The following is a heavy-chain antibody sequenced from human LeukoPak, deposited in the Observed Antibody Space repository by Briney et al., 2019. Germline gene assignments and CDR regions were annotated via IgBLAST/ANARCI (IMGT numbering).Heavy chain of an antibody. Sequence: GGPLRLSCAASGFTFSSYGMHWVRQAPGRGLEWVAIIWYDGSNRYYADSVKGRFTISRGNSKNTLYLQMNSLRAEDTAVYYCARNWGDHFDWLHDYWGQGTLVTVSS. CDR1: GFTFSSYG. CDR2: IWYDGSNR. J-gene: IGHJ4*02. CDR3: ARNWGDHFDWLHDY. V-gene: IGHV3-33*01. D-gene: IGHD3-9*01.